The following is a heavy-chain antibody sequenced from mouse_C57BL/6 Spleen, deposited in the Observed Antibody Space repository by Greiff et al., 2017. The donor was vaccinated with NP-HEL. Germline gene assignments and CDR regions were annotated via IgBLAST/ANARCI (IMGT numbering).Heavy chain of an antibody. CDR2: IYPRSGNT. J-gene: IGHJ2*01. V-gene: IGHV1-81*01. CDR1: GYTFTSYG. D-gene: IGHD2-4*01. Sequence: VQLQQSGAELARPGASVKLSCKASGYTFTSYGISWVKQRTGQGLEWIGEIYPRSGNTYYNEKFKGKATLTADKSSSTAYMELRSLTSEDSAVYFCARGGDYGGRGDYWGQGTTLTVSS. CDR3: ARGGDYGGRGDY.